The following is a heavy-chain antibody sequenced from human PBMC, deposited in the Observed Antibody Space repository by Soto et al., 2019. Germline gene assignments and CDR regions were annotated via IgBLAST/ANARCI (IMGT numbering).Heavy chain of an antibody. D-gene: IGHD5-12*01. CDR1: GFMFSNAW. V-gene: IGHV3-15*01. CDR2: IKTKAAGGTT. CDR3: TGGDIAGDFDY. J-gene: IGHJ4*01. Sequence: EVQMVESGGGLVKPGGSLRLSCAASGFMFSNAWMNWVRQAPGKGLEWVGRIKTKAAGGTTAYAAPVNGRFTISRDDSKNTVYLQMNSLKTEDTGVYYCTGGDIAGDFDYWGHGTLVTVSS.